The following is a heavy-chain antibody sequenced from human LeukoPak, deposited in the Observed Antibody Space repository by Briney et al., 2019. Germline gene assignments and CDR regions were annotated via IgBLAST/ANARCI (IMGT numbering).Heavy chain of an antibody. CDR3: ARSAEPYCSSTSCTSYMDV. V-gene: IGHV3-20*04. D-gene: IGHD2-2*01. Sequence: PVGSLRLSCAASGFTFDDYGMSWVRQAPGKGLEWVSGINWNGGSTGYADSVKGRFTISRDNAKNSLYLQMNSLRAEDTALYYCARSAEPYCSSTSCTSYMDVWGKGTTVTVSS. CDR2: INWNGGST. J-gene: IGHJ6*03. CDR1: GFTFDDYG.